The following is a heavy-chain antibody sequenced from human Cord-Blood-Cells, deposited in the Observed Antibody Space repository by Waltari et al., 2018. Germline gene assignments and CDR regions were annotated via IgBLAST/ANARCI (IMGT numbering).Heavy chain of an antibody. CDR2: IYYSGST. J-gene: IGHJ4*02. V-gene: IGHV4-30-4*01. Sequence: QVQLQESGPGLVKTSQTLSLTCTVSGGSIRRGDYSWCWIRQPPGKGLECIGYIYYSGSTYYNPSLKSRVTISVDTSKNQFSLKLSSVTAADTAVYYCARSGQLVTIDYWGQGTLVTVSS. CDR3: ARSGQLVTIDY. D-gene: IGHD6-6*01. CDR1: GGSIRRGDYS.